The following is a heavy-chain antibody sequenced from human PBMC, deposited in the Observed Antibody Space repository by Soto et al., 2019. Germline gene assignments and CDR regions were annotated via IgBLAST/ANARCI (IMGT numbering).Heavy chain of an antibody. CDR2: INHSGST. V-gene: IGHV4-34*01. CDR1: GVSLSAYY. Sequence: TXETLCLTSSLYGVSLSAYYWSWIRQPPGRGLDWIGEINHSGSTNYNPSLKSRVTISVDTSKNQFSLKLSSVTAADTAVYYCARGDVLRFLEWPLGDYYYGMDAWGQGTTATVSS. J-gene: IGHJ6*02. CDR3: ARGDVLRFLEWPLGDYYYGMDA. D-gene: IGHD3-3*01.